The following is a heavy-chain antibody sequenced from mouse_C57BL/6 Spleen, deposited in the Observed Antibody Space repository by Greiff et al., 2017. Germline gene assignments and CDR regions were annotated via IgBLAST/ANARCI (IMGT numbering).Heavy chain of an antibody. D-gene: IGHD3-2*02. CDR2: IYPGDGDT. V-gene: IGHV1-80*01. CDR3: ARAASSGDNSYAMDY. Sequence: QVQLQQSGAELVKPGASVKISCKASGYAFSSYWMNWVKQRPGKGLEWIGQIYPGDGDTNYNGKFKGKATLTADKSSSTAYMQLSSLTSEDSAVYSWARAASSGDNSYAMDYWGQGTSVTVSS. CDR1: GYAFSSYW. J-gene: IGHJ4*01.